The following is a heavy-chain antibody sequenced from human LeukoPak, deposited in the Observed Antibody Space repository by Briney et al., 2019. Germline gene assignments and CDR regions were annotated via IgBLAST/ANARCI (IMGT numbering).Heavy chain of an antibody. J-gene: IGHJ6*02. CDR3: ARNRYNWNRSYYGMDV. D-gene: IGHD1-20*01. CDR2: IYPGDSDT. V-gene: IGHV5-51*01. CDR1: GYSFTSYW. Sequence: GESLKISCKGSGYSFTSYWIGWVRQMPGKGLGWMGIIYPGDSDTRYSPSFQGQVTISADKSISTAYLQWSSLKASDTAMYYCARNRYNWNRSYYGMDVWGQGTTVTVSS.